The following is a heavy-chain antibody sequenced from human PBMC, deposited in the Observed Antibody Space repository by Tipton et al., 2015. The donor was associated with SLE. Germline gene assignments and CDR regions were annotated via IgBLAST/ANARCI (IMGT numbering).Heavy chain of an antibody. V-gene: IGHV4-61*02. D-gene: IGHD1-26*01. CDR2: LHTRGST. CDR1: GGSISSGSYY. Sequence: TLSLTCNVSGGSISSGSYYWSWIRQPAGKGLEWIGRLHTRGSTNYNPSLKSRVTISVDTSKNQFSLKLTSVTAADTAVYYCARDTSGSFALGCWGQGTLFTVSS. J-gene: IGHJ4*02. CDR3: ARDTSGSFALGC.